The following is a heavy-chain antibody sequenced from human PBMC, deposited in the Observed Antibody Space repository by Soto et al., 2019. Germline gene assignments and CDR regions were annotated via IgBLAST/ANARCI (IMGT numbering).Heavy chain of an antibody. J-gene: IGHJ4*02. CDR3: AHTNKWLFYNY. D-gene: IGHD3-3*01. CDR1: GFSLSTRTVG. Sequence: QITLKESGPTLVKPTQTLTLTCTFSGFSLSTRTVGVGWIRQPPGKALEWLALIYWDDSERYNPSLKSRLTITKDTSKNQMVITMTNMDPVDTATYYCAHTNKWLFYNYWGQGALVTVSS. V-gene: IGHV2-5*02. CDR2: IYWDDSE.